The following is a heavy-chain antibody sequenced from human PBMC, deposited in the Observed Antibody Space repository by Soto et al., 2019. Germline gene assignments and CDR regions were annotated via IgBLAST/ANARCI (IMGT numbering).Heavy chain of an antibody. D-gene: IGHD6-19*01. Sequence: SETLSLTCTVSGGSISGHYWIWIRQSPGKGLEWIGYIFYTGSTNYNPSLKSRVTLSADTSKNQFSLRLSSVTAADTAAYYCARVGSSGWSPDYWGRGTLVTVSS. CDR1: GGSISGHY. J-gene: IGHJ4*02. V-gene: IGHV4-59*11. CDR2: IFYTGST. CDR3: ARVGSSGWSPDY.